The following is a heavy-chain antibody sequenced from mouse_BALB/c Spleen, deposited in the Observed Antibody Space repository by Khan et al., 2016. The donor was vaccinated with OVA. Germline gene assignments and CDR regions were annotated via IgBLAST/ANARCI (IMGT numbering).Heavy chain of an antibody. Sequence: QVQLKQSGPGLVQPSQSLSITCTVSGFSLNNYSVHWVRQSPGKGLEWLGVIWSAGSTDYNAAFISRLTISKDNSRSQVFFKMNSLQPNDTTIYYCARRGYDYGRGALFDYWGQGTPVTVSA. CDR3: ARRGYDYGRGALFDY. V-gene: IGHV2-2*02. CDR2: IWSAGST. D-gene: IGHD2-4*01. CDR1: GFSLNNYS. J-gene: IGHJ3*01.